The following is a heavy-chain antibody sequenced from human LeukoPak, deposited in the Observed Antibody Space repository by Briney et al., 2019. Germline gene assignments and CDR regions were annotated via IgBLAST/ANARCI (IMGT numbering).Heavy chain of an antibody. V-gene: IGHV1-2*06. CDR2: INPNSGDT. Sequence: ASVKVSCKASGYTFTGYHMHWVRQAPGQGLEWMGRINPNSGDTNYAQNFQGRDTMTRDTSISTAYMELSRLRSDDTAVYYCAITYYDSSGYSAFDYWGQGTLVTVSS. CDR1: GYTFTGYH. D-gene: IGHD3-22*01. J-gene: IGHJ4*02. CDR3: AITYYDSSGYSAFDY.